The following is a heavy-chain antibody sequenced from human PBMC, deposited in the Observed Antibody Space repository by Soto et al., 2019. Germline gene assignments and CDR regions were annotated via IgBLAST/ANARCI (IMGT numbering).Heavy chain of an antibody. J-gene: IGHJ4*02. V-gene: IGHV4-34*01. CDR3: AGGDYEYYFDY. CDR1: GGSFSGYY. D-gene: IGHD4-17*01. CDR2: INHSGST. Sequence: SETLSLTCAVYGGSFSGYYWSWIRQPPGKGLEWIGEINHSGSTNYNPSLKSRVTISVDTSKNQSSLKLSSVTAADTAVYYCAGGDYEYYFDYWGQGTLVTVSS.